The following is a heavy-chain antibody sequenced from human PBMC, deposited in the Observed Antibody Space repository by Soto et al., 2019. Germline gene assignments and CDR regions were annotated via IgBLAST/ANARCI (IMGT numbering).Heavy chain of an antibody. Sequence: QVQLVESGGGVVQPGRSLRLSCAASGFTFSSYAMHWVRQAPGKGLEWVAVISYDGSNKYYADSVKGRFTISRDNSKNTLYLQMNSLRAEDTAVYYCARARGAHYYYYGMDVWGQGTTVTVSS. CDR1: GFTFSSYA. CDR2: ISYDGSNK. J-gene: IGHJ6*02. V-gene: IGHV3-30-3*01. CDR3: ARARGAHYYYYGMDV.